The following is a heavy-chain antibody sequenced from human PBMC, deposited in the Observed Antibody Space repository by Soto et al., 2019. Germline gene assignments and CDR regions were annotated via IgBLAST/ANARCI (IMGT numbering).Heavy chain of an antibody. J-gene: IGHJ3*02. CDR1: GYSFTSQY. V-gene: IGHV1-46*03. CDR2: INPNGGST. D-gene: IGHD3-16*01. Sequence: QVQLVQSGAEVKKPGASVKISCEASGYSFTSQYVHWVRQAPGQGLEWMGIINPNGGSTTYAQKFQGRVTMTRDTSTSTVYMELSSLTAGDTAVYFGGREQGVRPGGGGTEPLDIWGQGTMVTVAS. CDR3: GREQGVRPGGGGTEPLDI.